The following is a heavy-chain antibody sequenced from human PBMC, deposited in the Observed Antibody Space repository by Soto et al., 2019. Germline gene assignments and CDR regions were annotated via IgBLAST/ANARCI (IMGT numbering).Heavy chain of an antibody. V-gene: IGHV1-18*04. CDR2: ISPYNGNT. J-gene: IGHJ4*02. D-gene: IGHD5-12*01. CDR1: GYTFTSYT. CDR3: AREGLDGYNLGY. Sequence: QVQLVQSGAEVKKPGASVKVSCKASGYTFTSYTMSWVRQAPGQGLEWMGWISPYNGNTKYSQKFQGRVTITRDTSASTAYMELSSLRSEDTAVYYCAREGLDGYNLGYWGQGTLVTVSS.